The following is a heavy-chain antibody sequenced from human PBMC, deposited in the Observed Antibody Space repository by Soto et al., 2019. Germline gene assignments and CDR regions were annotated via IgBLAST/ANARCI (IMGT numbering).Heavy chain of an antibody. D-gene: IGHD3-3*01. V-gene: IGHV1-18*01. Sequence: GASVKVSCKASGYTFTSYGISWVRQAPGQGLEWMGWISGYNGNTNYAQKLQGRVTMTKDTSASTAYMELSSLRSEDTAVYYCAREGSAELRYYYYYGMDVWGQGTTVTVSS. CDR1: GYTFTSYG. CDR3: AREGSAELRYYYYYGMDV. J-gene: IGHJ6*02. CDR2: ISGYNGNT.